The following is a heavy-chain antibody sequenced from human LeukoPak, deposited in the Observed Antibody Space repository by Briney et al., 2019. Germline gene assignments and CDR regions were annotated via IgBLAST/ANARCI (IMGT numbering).Heavy chain of an antibody. CDR2: ISYDGSNK. J-gene: IGHJ4*02. D-gene: IGHD3-22*01. CDR1: GFTFSSYA. CDR3: AKDLYDSTGYYYPY. V-gene: IGHV3-30-3*01. Sequence: GGSLRLSCAASGFTFSSYAMHWVRQAPGKGLEWVAVISYDGSNKYYADSVKGRFTISRDNSKNTLYLQMNSLRAEDTAVYYCAKDLYDSTGYYYPYWGQGTLVTVSS.